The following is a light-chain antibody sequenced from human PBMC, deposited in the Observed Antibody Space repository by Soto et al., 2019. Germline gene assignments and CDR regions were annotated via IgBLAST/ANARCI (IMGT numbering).Light chain of an antibody. V-gene: IGKV3-20*01. CDR2: GAS. CDR3: QEFASN. CDR1: HSMSNSN. J-gene: IGKJ4*01. Sequence: LVLTQSPGTLSLSPGNSATLSCRASHSMSNSNLAWYQHKPGQAPRLLIYGASNRATGIPDRFSGSGSGKDFILTINRLEPEDFAVYYCQEFASNFGGGTKVDIK.